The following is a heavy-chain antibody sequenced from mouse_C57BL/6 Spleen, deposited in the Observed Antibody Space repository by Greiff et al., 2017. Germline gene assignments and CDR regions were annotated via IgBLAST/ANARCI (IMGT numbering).Heavy chain of an antibody. J-gene: IGHJ4*01. CDR3: ARNLPSITTVVARYAMDY. CDR2: INPNNGGT. V-gene: IGHV1-26*01. D-gene: IGHD1-1*01. CDR1: GYTFTDYY. Sequence: EVQLQQSGPELVKPGASVKISCKASGYTFTDYYMNWVKQSHGKSLEWIGDINPNNGGTSYNQKFKGKATLTVDKSSSTAYMELRSLTSEDSAVYYCARNLPSITTVVARYAMDYWGQGTSVTVSS.